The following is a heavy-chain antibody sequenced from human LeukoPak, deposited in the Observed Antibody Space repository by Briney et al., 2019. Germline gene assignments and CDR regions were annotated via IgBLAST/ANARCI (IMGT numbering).Heavy chain of an antibody. D-gene: IGHD5-18*01. V-gene: IGHV1-2*02. CDR1: GYTFTGYY. CDR2: INPNSGGT. Sequence: ASVKVSCKASGYTFTGYYMHWVRQAPGQGLEWMGWINPNSGGTNYAQKFQGRVTMTTDTSTSTAYMELRSLRSDDTAVYYCARDGAQLWLHSYWGQGTLVTVSS. J-gene: IGHJ4*02. CDR3: ARDGAQLWLHSY.